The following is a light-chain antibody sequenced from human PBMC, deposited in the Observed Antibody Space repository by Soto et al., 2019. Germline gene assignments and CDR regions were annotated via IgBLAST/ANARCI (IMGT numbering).Light chain of an antibody. Sequence: EIVLTQTPGTVSLSPVERATLSGMASQSVRSTYFAWYQHKPGQAPRLLIFDASTRATGIPDRFSGSGSGTDFTLTISRLEPEDFALYYCHQYGHSPVTFGGGTKVDIK. CDR3: HQYGHSPVT. V-gene: IGKV3-20*01. CDR1: QSVRSTY. J-gene: IGKJ4*01. CDR2: DAS.